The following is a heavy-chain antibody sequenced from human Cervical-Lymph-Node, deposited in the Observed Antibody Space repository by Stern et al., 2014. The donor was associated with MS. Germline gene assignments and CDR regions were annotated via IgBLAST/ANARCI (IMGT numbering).Heavy chain of an antibody. CDR2: IVPIFGTA. Sequence: QVQLGQSGAEVKKPGSSVKVSCKPSGDPFSSYAISWVRQGPGQGLEWMGGIVPIFGTANYAEKFQGRVTITADVSTNTAYMELSRLGSDDTAVYYCARDSTTGMDVWGQGTTVTVSS. CDR1: GDPFSSYA. CDR3: ARDSTTGMDV. J-gene: IGHJ6*02. D-gene: IGHD1-1*01. V-gene: IGHV1-69*01.